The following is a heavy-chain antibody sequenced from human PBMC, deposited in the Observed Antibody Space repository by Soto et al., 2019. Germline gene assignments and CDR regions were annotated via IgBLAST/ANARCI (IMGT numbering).Heavy chain of an antibody. CDR1: GGPVISSTYT. Sequence: SETLSLTCTGSGGPVISSTYTWGWIRQPPGKGLEWIGSIYYSGSTYYNPSLNSRVTVSVDTSKNQFSLKVTSVTAADTAVYYCARLHGYCISSSCHGHYAMDVWGQGTTVTVSS. J-gene: IGHJ6*02. CDR3: ARLHGYCISSSCHGHYAMDV. D-gene: IGHD2-2*01. V-gene: IGHV4-39*01. CDR2: IYYSGST.